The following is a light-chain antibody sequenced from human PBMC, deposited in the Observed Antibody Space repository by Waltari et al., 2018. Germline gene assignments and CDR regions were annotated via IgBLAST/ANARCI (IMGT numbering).Light chain of an antibody. J-gene: IGKJ2*01. CDR2: MAS. Sequence: DIQMTQSPSTLSASVGDRVTISCRSSQSVGTWLAWDQQKPGKAPKLLIYMASSLESGVPSRFSSSGSETEFTLTISSLQPDDFATYSCQQYSSFSTFGQGTKVDI. V-gene: IGKV1-5*03. CDR1: QSVGTW. CDR3: QQYSSFST.